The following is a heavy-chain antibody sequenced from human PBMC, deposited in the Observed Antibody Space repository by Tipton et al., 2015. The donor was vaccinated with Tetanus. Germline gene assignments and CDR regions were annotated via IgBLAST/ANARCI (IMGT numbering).Heavy chain of an antibody. J-gene: IGHJ4*02. CDR1: GFSYSDYW. D-gene: IGHD2-15*01. CDR3: AREADCSGGSCFSGGFDN. V-gene: IGHV3-7*01. Sequence: SLRLSCTASGFSYSDYWMSWVRQAPGKGLEWVAIIKYDDSEIYYVDSVKGRFTISRDNSKNTLYLQMNRLRAEDTAVYYCAREADCSGGSCFSGGFDNWGQGTQVTVSS. CDR2: IKYDDSEI.